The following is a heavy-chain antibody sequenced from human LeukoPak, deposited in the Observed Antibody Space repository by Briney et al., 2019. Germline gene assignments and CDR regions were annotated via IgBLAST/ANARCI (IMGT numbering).Heavy chain of an antibody. V-gene: IGHV7-4-1*02. CDR3: ARDASEGGNYWNFYYYYMDV. Sequence: GASVKVSCKASGYTFTSYAINWVRQAPGQGLEWMGWIDTNTGNPTYAQGFTGRFVFSLNTSVSTAFLQISSLKAEDTAVYYCARDASEGGNYWNFYYYYMDVWGKGTTVTVSS. CDR2: IDTNTGNP. D-gene: IGHD1-26*01. J-gene: IGHJ6*03. CDR1: GYTFTSYA.